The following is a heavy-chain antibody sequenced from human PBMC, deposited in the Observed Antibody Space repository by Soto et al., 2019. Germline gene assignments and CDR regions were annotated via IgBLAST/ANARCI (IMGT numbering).Heavy chain of an antibody. D-gene: IGHD6-6*01. J-gene: IGHJ6*02. V-gene: IGHV1-2*04. CDR2: INPNSGGT. CDR1: GYTFTGYY. Sequence: ASVKVSCKASGYTFTGYYIHWVRQATGQGLEWMGWINPNSGGTNYAQKFQGWVTMTRDTSISTAYMELSRLRSDDTAVYYCARVNSSSSGYYYYYGMDVWGQGTTVTVSS. CDR3: ARVNSSSSGYYYYYGMDV.